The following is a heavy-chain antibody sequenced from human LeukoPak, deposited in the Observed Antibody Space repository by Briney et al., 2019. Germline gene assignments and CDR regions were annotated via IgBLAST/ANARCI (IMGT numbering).Heavy chain of an antibody. CDR2: ISGSGGST. CDR3: AKDGYGDYGLDY. D-gene: IGHD4-17*01. CDR1: GFTFSSYA. Sequence: PGGPLRLSCAASGFTFSSYAMSWVRQAPGKGLEWVSAISGSGGSTYYADSVKGRFTISRDNSKNTLYLQMNSLRAEDTAVYYCAKDGYGDYGLDYWGQGTLVTVSS. V-gene: IGHV3-23*01. J-gene: IGHJ4*02.